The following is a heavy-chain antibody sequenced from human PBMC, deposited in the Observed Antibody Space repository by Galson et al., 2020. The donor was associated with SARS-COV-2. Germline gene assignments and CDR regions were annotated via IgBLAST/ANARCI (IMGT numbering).Heavy chain of an antibody. CDR3: TRHSSGDY. D-gene: IGHD3-22*01. Sequence: GGSLRLSCAASGFSFSDYWMHWVRQAPGKGMVWVSRINSYGNSTTYADSVRGRFTVSRDNAKNVLYLQRNSLRAEVTAVYYCTRHSSGDYWGQGTLVTVSP. V-gene: IGHV3-74*03. CDR1: GFSFSDYW. CDR2: INSYGNST. J-gene: IGHJ4*02.